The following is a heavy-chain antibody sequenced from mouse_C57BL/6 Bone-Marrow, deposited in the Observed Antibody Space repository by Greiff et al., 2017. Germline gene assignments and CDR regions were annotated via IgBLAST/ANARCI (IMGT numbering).Heavy chain of an antibody. CDR3: TDWGVWFAY. Sequence: SGAELVRPGASVTLSCKASGYTFTDYEMHWVKQTPVHGLEWIGAIDPETGGTAYNQKFKGKAILTADTSSSTAYMELRSLTSEDSAVYYCTDWGVWFAYWGQGTLVTVSA. J-gene: IGHJ3*01. CDR1: GYTFTDYE. CDR2: IDPETGGT. V-gene: IGHV1-15*01. D-gene: IGHD4-1*01.